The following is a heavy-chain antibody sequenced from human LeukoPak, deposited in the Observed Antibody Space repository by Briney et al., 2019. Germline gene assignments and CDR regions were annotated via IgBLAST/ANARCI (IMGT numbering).Heavy chain of an antibody. Sequence: ASVKVSCKASGYTFTNYAMTWVRQAPGQGLEWMGWINTNTGNPTYAQGFTGRFVFSLDTSVSTAYLQISSLKAEDTAVYYCARVRGLMVYASPLGCWGQGTLVTVSS. D-gene: IGHD2-8*01. CDR3: ARVRGLMVYASPLGC. CDR2: INTNTGNP. J-gene: IGHJ4*02. V-gene: IGHV7-4-1*02. CDR1: GYTFTNYA.